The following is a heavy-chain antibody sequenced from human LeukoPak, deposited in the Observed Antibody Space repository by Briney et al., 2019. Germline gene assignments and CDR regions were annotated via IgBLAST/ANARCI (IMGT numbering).Heavy chain of an antibody. Sequence: PSETLSLTCAVSGYSISSGYYWSWIRQPAGKGLEWIGRINTSGSTNYNPSLKSRVTISVDTSKNQFSLKLSSVTAADTAVYYCARGRWTSSNYNWFDPWGQGTLVTVSS. CDR2: INTSGST. D-gene: IGHD5-24*01. V-gene: IGHV4-61*02. J-gene: IGHJ5*02. CDR3: ARGRWTSSNYNWFDP. CDR1: GYSISSGYY.